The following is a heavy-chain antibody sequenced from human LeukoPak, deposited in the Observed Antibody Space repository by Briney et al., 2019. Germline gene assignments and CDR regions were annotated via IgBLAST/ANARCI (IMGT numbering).Heavy chain of an antibody. CDR1: GLHFSSYW. CDR2: VSAHSGNT. Sequence: GSGEGPFKAPGLHFSSYWISWLGPAPGQGGGGGGWVSAHSGNTKYAERVQGRASMTADTSTSTAYMELRSLRSDDTALYYCARVSCGYNCHYAMDVWGQGTTVTVSS. V-gene: IGHV1-18*01. J-gene: IGHJ6*02. CDR3: ARVSCGYNCHYAMDV. D-gene: IGHD5-18*01.